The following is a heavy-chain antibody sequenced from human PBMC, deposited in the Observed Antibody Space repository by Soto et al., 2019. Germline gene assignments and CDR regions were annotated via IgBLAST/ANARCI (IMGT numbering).Heavy chain of an antibody. Sequence: EVQLVESGGGLVQPGGSLRLSCAASGFTVSSNYMSWVRQAPGKGLEWVSVIYSGGSTYYADSVKGRFTISRDNSKNTLYLQMNSLRAEDTAVYYCARRALVPAAMKPVGHFDYWGQGTLVTVSS. CDR2: IYSGGST. V-gene: IGHV3-66*01. CDR1: GFTVSSNY. D-gene: IGHD2-2*01. CDR3: ARRALVPAAMKPVGHFDY. J-gene: IGHJ4*02.